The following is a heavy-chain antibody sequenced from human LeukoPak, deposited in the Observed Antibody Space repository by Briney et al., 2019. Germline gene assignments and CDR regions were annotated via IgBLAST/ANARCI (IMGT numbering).Heavy chain of an antibody. J-gene: IGHJ4*02. V-gene: IGHV3-23*01. CDR2: ISGDGVYI. CDR3: VKSLGQGAAYDS. Sequence: GGSLRLSCAASGFTFRNNAMTWVRQAPGKGLKWVAAISGDGVYIYYADSVRGRFTISRDNSRTALYLQMNYLTDEDAALYYCVKSLGQGAAYDSWGKGTLVTVSS. D-gene: IGHD3-16*01. CDR1: GFTFRNNA.